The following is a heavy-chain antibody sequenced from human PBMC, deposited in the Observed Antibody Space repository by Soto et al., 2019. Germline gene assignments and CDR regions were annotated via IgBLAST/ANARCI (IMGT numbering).Heavy chain of an antibody. Sequence: PSETLSLTCAVSGESINSSHWWNWFLQPPGKGLEWIGQISHSGSTNYNPSLTSRVTISVDKSKNHFSLKLTSVAAADTAVYYCAALHFWSGPWTHTRLDYWGQGTLVTVSS. CDR3: AALHFWSGPWTHTRLDY. D-gene: IGHD3-3*02. V-gene: IGHV4-4*02. J-gene: IGHJ4*02. CDR1: GESINSSHW. CDR2: ISHSGST.